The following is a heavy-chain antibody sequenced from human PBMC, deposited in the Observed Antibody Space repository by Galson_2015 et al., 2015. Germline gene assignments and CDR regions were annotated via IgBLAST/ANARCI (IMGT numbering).Heavy chain of an antibody. CDR2: IKQDGNEE. V-gene: IGHV3-7*01. CDR1: GFGFSSYW. Sequence: SLRLSCAASGFGFSSYWMTWVRQAPGKGLEWVANIKQDGNEEYYADSVKGRFTIFRDNAKNLLYLQMNNLRVEDTAVYYCARRGSSPDWGQGTLVTVSS. CDR3: ARRGSSPD. J-gene: IGHJ4*02. D-gene: IGHD6-6*01.